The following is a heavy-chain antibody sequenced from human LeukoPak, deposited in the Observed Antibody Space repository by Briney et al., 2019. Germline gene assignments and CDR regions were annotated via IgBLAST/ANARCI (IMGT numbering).Heavy chain of an antibody. CDR1: GGSISSYY. Sequence: SETLSLTCTVSGGSISSYYWSWIRQPPGKGLEWIGYIYYSGTTNYNPSLKSRVTILVDTSKNQFSLNLSSVTAADTAVYYCARRGIAAAGYDYWGQGSLVTVSS. CDR2: IYYSGTT. D-gene: IGHD6-13*01. CDR3: ARRGIAAAGYDY. V-gene: IGHV4-59*08. J-gene: IGHJ4*02.